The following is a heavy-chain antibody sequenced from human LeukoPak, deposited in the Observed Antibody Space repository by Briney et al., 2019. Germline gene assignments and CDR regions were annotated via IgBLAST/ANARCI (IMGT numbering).Heavy chain of an antibody. D-gene: IGHD3-16*01. CDR2: ISGSGGST. V-gene: IGHV3-23*01. Sequence: GGSLRLSCAASGFTFSSYAMSWVRQAPGKGQEWVSAISGSGGSTHYADSVKGRFTISRDNSRDKLYLQMNSLRADDTAVYYCAKGYYDYVWGSYYFDYWGQGTLVTVSS. CDR3: AKGYYDYVWGSYYFDY. CDR1: GFTFSSYA. J-gene: IGHJ4*02.